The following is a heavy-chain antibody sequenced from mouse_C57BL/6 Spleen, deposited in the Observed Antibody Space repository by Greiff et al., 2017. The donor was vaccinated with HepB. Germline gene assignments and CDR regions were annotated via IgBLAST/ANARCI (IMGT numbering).Heavy chain of an antibody. CDR1: GFTFSSYA. CDR3: AREGGSTRVTTPFAY. CDR2: ISDGGSYT. D-gene: IGHD2-2*01. Sequence: EVKLLESGGGLVKPGGSLKLSCAASGFTFSSYAMSWVRQTPEKRLEWVATISDGGSYTYYPDNVKGRFTISRDNAKNNLYLQMSHLKSEDTAMYYCAREGGSTRVTTPFAYWGQGTLVTVSA. J-gene: IGHJ3*01. V-gene: IGHV5-4*01.